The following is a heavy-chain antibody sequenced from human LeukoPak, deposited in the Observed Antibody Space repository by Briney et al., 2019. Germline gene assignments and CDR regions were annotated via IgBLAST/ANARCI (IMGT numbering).Heavy chain of an antibody. J-gene: IGHJ3*02. CDR2: ISGSGGST. CDR3: AKSVMITFGGVIGAFDI. CDR1: GFTFSSYA. Sequence: VGSLRLSCAASGFTFSSYAMSWVRQAPGKGLEWVSAISGSGGSTYYADSVKGRFTISRDNSKNTLYLQMNSLRAEDTAVYYCAKSVMITFGGVIGAFDIWGQGTMVTVSS. V-gene: IGHV3-23*01. D-gene: IGHD3-16*02.